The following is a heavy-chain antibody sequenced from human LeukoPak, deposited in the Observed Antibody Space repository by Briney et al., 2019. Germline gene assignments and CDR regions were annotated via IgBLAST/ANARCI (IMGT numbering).Heavy chain of an antibody. CDR3: ARPRGYSYGYVDY. D-gene: IGHD5-18*01. CDR2: ISSSSSYI. Sequence: PGGSLRLSCAASGFTFSSYSMNWVRQAPGKGLEWVSSISSSSSYIYYADSVKGRFTISRDNAKNSLYLQMNSLRAEDTAVYYCARPRGYSYGYVDYWGREPWSPSPQ. CDR1: GFTFSSYS. V-gene: IGHV3-21*01. J-gene: IGHJ4*02.